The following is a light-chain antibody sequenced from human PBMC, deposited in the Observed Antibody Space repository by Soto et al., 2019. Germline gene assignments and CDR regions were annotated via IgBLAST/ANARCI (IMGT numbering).Light chain of an antibody. CDR1: QSVRSSY. CDR2: GAS. V-gene: IGKV3D-20*02. Sequence: EIVLTQSPGTLSLSPGERATLNCRASQSVRSSYLAWYQQQPGQAPRLLIHGASRRATGIPDRFSGSGSGTDFTLTINRLEPEDFAVYYCQQRSNWPPWTFGQGTKVDIK. CDR3: QQRSNWPPWT. J-gene: IGKJ1*01.